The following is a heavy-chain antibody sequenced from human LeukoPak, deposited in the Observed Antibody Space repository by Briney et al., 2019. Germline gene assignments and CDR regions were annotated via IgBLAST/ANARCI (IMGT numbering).Heavy chain of an antibody. CDR3: AKDPCDGGSCYSFDY. V-gene: IGHV3-33*06. CDR1: GFTFSSYG. J-gene: IGHJ4*02. CDR2: IWYDGSNK. D-gene: IGHD2-15*01. Sequence: QPGRSLRLSCAASGFTFSSYGMHWVRQAPGKGLEWVAVIWYDGSNKYYADSVKGRFTISRDNSKNTLYLQMNSLRAEDTAVYYCAKDPCDGGSCYSFDYWGQGTLVTASS.